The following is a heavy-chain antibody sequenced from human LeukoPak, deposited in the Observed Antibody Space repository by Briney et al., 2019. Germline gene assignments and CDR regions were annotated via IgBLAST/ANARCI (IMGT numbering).Heavy chain of an antibody. Sequence: ASVKVSCKASGYTFTGYYMHWVRQAPGQGLEWMGWINPNSGGTNYAQKFQGRVTMTRDTSISTAYMELNRLRSDDTAVYYCARAGEYSSSSPHYYFDYWGQGTLVTVSS. J-gene: IGHJ4*02. CDR2: INPNSGGT. D-gene: IGHD6-6*01. CDR3: ARAGEYSSSSPHYYFDY. V-gene: IGHV1-2*02. CDR1: GYTFTGYY.